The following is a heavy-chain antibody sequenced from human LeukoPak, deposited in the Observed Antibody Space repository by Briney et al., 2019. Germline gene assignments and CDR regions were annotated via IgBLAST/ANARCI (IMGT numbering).Heavy chain of an antibody. CDR2: IDGSGSS. Sequence: SETLSLTCTVSGYSISSGYLWGWIRQPPGKGLEWIGSIDGSGSSYYNPSLKSRVTISVDTSRNQFSLKMTSVTAADTAVYYCARGDYGSGSYKAYYFDYWGQGTLVTVSS. CDR3: ARGDYGSGSYKAYYFDY. J-gene: IGHJ4*02. V-gene: IGHV4-38-2*02. D-gene: IGHD3-10*01. CDR1: GYSISSGYL.